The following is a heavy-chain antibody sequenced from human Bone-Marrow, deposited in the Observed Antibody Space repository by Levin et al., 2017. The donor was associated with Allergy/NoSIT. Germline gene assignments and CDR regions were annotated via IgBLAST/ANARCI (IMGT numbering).Heavy chain of an antibody. CDR1: GGSISSGGYY. J-gene: IGHJ6*03. V-gene: IGHV4-31*03. CDR2: IYYSGST. D-gene: IGHD4-17*01. Sequence: SETLSLTCTVSGGSISSGGYYWSWIRQHPGKGLEWIGYIYYSGSTYYNPSLKSRVTISVDTSKNQFSLKLSSVTAADTAVYYCARVSDYGDYDYYYMDGWGKGTTVTVSS. CDR3: ARVSDYGDYDYYYMDG.